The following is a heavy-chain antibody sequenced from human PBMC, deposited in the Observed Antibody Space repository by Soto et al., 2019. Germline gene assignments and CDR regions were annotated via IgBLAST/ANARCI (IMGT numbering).Heavy chain of an antibody. CDR2: ISAYNGNT. CDR3: ARVVEVVVVPAKYNWFDP. CDR1: GYTFTSYG. Sequence: ASVKVSCKASGYTFTSYGISWVRQAPGHGLEWMGWISAYNGNTNYAQKLQGRVTMTTDTSTSTAYMELRSLRSDDTAVYYCARVVEVVVVPAKYNWFDPWGQGTLVTVSS. V-gene: IGHV1-18*01. D-gene: IGHD2-2*01. J-gene: IGHJ5*02.